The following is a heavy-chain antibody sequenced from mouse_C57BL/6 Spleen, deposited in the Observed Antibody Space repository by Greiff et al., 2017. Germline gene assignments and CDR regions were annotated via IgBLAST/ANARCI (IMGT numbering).Heavy chain of an antibody. CDR2: IWGVGST. V-gene: IGHV2-6*01. J-gene: IGHJ4*01. CDR1: GFSLTSYG. Sequence: QVQLKQSGPGLVAPSQSLSITCTASGFSLTSYGVDWVRQSPGKGLEWLGVIWGVGSTNYNSALNSRLSISKDNSKSQVFLKMNSLHTDDTTMYYCDRATRITADDYYAMDYWGQGTSVTVSS. D-gene: IGHD2-4*01. CDR3: DRATRITADDYYAMDY.